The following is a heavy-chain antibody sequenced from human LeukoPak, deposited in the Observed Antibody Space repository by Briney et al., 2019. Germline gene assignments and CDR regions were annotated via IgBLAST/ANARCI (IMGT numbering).Heavy chain of an antibody. CDR3: ASSTQISKYADY. CDR1: GFPFSSYG. V-gene: IGHV3-33*01. D-gene: IGHD2-2*01. J-gene: IGHJ4*02. Sequence: PGGSLRLSCAASGFPFSSYGMHWVRQAPGKGLEWVAVIWYDGRTEFYADSVKGRFTISRDNSKNTLYLQMNSLRAEDTAVYYCASSTQISKYADYWGQGALVTVSS. CDR2: IWYDGRTE.